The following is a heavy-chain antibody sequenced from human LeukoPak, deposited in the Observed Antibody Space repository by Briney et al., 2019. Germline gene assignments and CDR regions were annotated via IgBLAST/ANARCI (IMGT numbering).Heavy chain of an antibody. D-gene: IGHD3-22*01. CDR2: IYYSGST. Sequence: SETLSLTCTVSGGCISSYYWIWIRQPPGKELEWIGYIYYSGSTNYNPSLKSRVTISVDTSKNQFSLKLSSVTAADTAVYYCARHFEGPVRSGYSLGTLCVYWGQGTLVTVSS. V-gene: IGHV4-59*08. J-gene: IGHJ4*02. CDR1: GGCISSYY. CDR3: ARHFEGPVRSGYSLGTLCVY.